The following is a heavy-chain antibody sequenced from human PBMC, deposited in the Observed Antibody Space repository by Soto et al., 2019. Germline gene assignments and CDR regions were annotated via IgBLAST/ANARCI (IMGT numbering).Heavy chain of an antibody. Sequence: QVQLQESGPGLVKPSQTLSLTCTVSGGSISSGGYYWSWIRQHPGKGLEWIGYIHYSGSTYYNPSLKSRVTVSVDTSKNQSSLKLSSVTAADTAVYYCARLSYYESSGYLSHWGQGTLVTVSS. CDR3: ARLSYYESSGYLSH. CDR2: IHYSGST. V-gene: IGHV4-31*03. D-gene: IGHD3-22*01. J-gene: IGHJ1*01. CDR1: GGSISSGGYY.